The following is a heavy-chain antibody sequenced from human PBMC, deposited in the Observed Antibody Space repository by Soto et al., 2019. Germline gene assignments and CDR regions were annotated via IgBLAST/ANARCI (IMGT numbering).Heavy chain of an antibody. CDR2: IYYSGST. J-gene: IGHJ4*02. CDR1: GGSISSSSYY. CDR3: AAWITRTTLWNY. Sequence: QLQLQESGPGLVKPSETLSLTCTVSGGSISSSSYYWGWIRQPPGTGLEWIGSIYYSGSTYYNPSLKSRITISVDTSRNQFSLKLSSVTAADTAVYYCAAWITRTTLWNYWGQGTLVTVSS. V-gene: IGHV4-39*01. D-gene: IGHD3-10*01.